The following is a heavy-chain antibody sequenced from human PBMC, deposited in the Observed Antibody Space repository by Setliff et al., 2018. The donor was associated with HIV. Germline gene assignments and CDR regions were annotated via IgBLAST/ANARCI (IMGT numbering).Heavy chain of an antibody. CDR3: ARIIMPRGGAFDI. CDR2: IYTSGST. CDR1: GGSISSGSYY. D-gene: IGHD3-10*01. Sequence: SETLSLTCTVSGGSISSGSYYWSWIRQPAGKGLQWIGRIYTSGSTNYNPPLKSRVTISVDTSKNQFSLKLNSVTAADTAVYYCARIIMPRGGAFDIWGQGTMVTVSS. J-gene: IGHJ3*02. V-gene: IGHV4-61*02.